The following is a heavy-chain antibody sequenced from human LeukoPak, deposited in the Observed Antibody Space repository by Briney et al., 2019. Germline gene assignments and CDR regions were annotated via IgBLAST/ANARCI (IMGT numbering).Heavy chain of an antibody. Sequence: SGPTLVNPTQTLTLTCTFSGFSLRPGGVGVGWIRQPPGKALEWLALIYWNDDKRYSPSLKSRLTITKDNSKNQVVLTMTNMDPVDTATYYCAHIPSDFWSGLTNWFDPWGQGTLVTVSS. V-gene: IGHV2-5*01. D-gene: IGHD3-3*01. CDR2: IYWNDDK. CDR3: AHIPSDFWSGLTNWFDP. CDR1: GFSLRPGGVG. J-gene: IGHJ5*02.